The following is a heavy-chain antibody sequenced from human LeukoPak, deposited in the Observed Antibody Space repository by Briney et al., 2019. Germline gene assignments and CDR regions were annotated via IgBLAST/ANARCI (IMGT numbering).Heavy chain of an antibody. V-gene: IGHV3-21*01. D-gene: IGHD2-15*01. CDR1: GFTFSSYS. Sequence: GGSLRLSCAASGFTFSSYSMSWVRQAPGKGLEWVSSVGSSSSYIYYADSVRGRFTISRDNAKNSLYLQMNGLRAEDTAVYYCARGWSSYYFDYWGQGTLVNVSS. CDR3: ARGWSSYYFDY. CDR2: VGSSSSYI. J-gene: IGHJ4*02.